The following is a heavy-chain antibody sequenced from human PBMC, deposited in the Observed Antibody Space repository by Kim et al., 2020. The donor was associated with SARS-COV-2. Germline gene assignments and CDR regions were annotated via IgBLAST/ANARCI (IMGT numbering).Heavy chain of an antibody. V-gene: IGHV5-10-1*01. Sequence: GESLKISCKGSGYSFTSYWISWVRQMPGKGLEWMGRIDPSDSYTNYSPSFQGHVTISADKSISTAYLQWSSLKASDTAMYYCAMSRFSGTPSHYWGQGTLVTVSS. D-gene: IGHD3-3*01. J-gene: IGHJ4*02. CDR2: IDPSDSYT. CDR3: AMSRFSGTPSHY. CDR1: GYSFTSYW.